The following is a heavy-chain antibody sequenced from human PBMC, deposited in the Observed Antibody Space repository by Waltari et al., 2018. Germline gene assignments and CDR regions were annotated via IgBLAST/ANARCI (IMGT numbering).Heavy chain of an antibody. J-gene: IGHJ4*02. CDR2: IKEDGSEK. CDR1: EFTFDYYW. Sequence: EVQLVESGGGLVQPGGSLRLSCAASEFTFDYYWVTWVRQAPGKGLEWVANIKEDGSEKYYVDSVKGRFTISRDNAKNSLYLQMSSLRVEDTAVYYCATQSWSNFEYWGQGTLVTVSS. CDR3: ATQSWSNFEY. V-gene: IGHV3-7*01. D-gene: IGHD3-3*01.